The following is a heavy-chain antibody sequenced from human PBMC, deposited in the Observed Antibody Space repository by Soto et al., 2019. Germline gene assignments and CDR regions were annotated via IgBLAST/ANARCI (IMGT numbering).Heavy chain of an antibody. Sequence: QVQLVESGGGVVQPGRSLRLSCAASGFTFSSYGMHWVRQAPGKGLEWVAVIWYDGSNKYYADSVKGRFTISRDNSKNSLYLQMNSLRAEDTAVYYCAREGGVLEYSSSAGDGYWGQGTLVTVSS. CDR1: GFTFSSYG. V-gene: IGHV3-33*01. CDR2: IWYDGSNK. J-gene: IGHJ4*02. CDR3: AREGGVLEYSSSAGDGY. D-gene: IGHD6-6*01.